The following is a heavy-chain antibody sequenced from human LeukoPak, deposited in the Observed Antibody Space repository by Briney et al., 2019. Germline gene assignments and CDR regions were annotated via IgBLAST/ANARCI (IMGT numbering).Heavy chain of an antibody. CDR2: IRYDGRNQ. Sequence: GGSLRLSCAASRFTFNTCGMHWVRQAPGKGLEWVAFIRYDGRNQYYADSVKGRFTISRDNAKNSVFLQMNSLSVEDTAVYYCARDSPIAYGVPGEASSDYWGQGTLVTVSS. D-gene: IGHD4-17*01. J-gene: IGHJ4*02. CDR3: ARDSPIAYGVPGEASSDY. CDR1: RFTFNTCG. V-gene: IGHV3-30*02.